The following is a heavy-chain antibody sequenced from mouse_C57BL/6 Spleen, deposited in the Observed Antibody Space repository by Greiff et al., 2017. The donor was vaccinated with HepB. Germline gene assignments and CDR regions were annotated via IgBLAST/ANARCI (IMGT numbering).Heavy chain of an antibody. D-gene: IGHD1-1*01. CDR3: TRGGDGSSSWFAY. CDR1: GYTFTDYE. Sequence: VQLQQSGAELVRPGASVTLSCKASGYTFTDYEMHWVKQTPVHGLEWIGAIDPETGGTAYNQKFKGKAILTADKSSSTAYMELRSLTSEDSAVYYWTRGGDGSSSWFAYWGQGTLVTVSA. CDR2: IDPETGGT. J-gene: IGHJ3*01. V-gene: IGHV1-15*01.